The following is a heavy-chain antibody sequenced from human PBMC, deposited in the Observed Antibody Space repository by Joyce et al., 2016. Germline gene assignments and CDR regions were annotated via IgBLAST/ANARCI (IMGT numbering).Heavy chain of an antibody. CDR2: IAHNGRVQ. J-gene: IGHJ4*02. CDR3: AKEGTEYASSFFDY. Sequence: QVHLVESGGGVVQPGRSLRLSCAASGFTFSNYGMQWVRQAPGKGLEWVAVIAHNGRVQYYRDSVKGRFTISRDNSKKTLELQMNSLRGDDTAVYYCAKEGTEYASSFFDYWGQGTLVTVSS. D-gene: IGHD6-6*01. V-gene: IGHV3-30*18. CDR1: GFTFSNYG.